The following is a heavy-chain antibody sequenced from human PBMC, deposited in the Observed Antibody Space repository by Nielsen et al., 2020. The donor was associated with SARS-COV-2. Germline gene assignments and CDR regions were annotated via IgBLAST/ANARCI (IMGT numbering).Heavy chain of an antibody. Sequence: ASVKVSCKASGYTFTGYYMHWVRQAPGQGLEWMGRINPNSGGTNYAQKFQGRVTMTRNTSITTAYMELSSPSSEDTAVYYCAREGTSDYDSSGYDNWGQGTLVTVSS. V-gene: IGHV1-2*06. CDR1: GYTFTGYY. D-gene: IGHD3-22*01. CDR2: INPNSGGT. J-gene: IGHJ4*02. CDR3: AREGTSDYDSSGYDN.